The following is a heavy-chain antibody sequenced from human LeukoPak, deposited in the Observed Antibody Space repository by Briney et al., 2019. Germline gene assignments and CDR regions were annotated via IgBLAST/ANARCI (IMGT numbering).Heavy chain of an antibody. D-gene: IGHD5-12*01. Sequence: ASVKVSCKASGYTFTSYDINWVRQATGQGLEWMGWMNPNSGNTGYAQKFQGRVTMTRNTSISTAYMELSSLRSEDTAVYYCAREKWDIVATADYGMAVWGQGPTATAS. V-gene: IGHV1-8*01. CDR1: GYTFTSYD. J-gene: IGHJ6*02. CDR2: MNPNSGNT. CDR3: AREKWDIVATADYGMAV.